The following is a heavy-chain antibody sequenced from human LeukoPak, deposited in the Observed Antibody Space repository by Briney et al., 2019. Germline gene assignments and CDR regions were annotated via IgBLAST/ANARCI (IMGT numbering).Heavy chain of an antibody. CDR2: ISAYNGNT. D-gene: IGHD3-10*01. J-gene: IGHJ6*03. Sequence: ASVKVACKASGYTFTGYGISWVRQAPGQGLEWMGWISAYNGNTNYAQKLQGRVTMTTDTSTSTAYMELRSLRSDDTAVYYCARGPQDYYGSGSTRTPSYYYYYMDVWGKGTTVSVSS. V-gene: IGHV1-18*01. CDR1: GYTFTGYG. CDR3: ARGPQDYYGSGSTRTPSYYYYYMDV.